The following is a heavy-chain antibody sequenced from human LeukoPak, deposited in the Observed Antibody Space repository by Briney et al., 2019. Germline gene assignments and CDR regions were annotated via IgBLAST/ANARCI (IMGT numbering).Heavy chain of an antibody. V-gene: IGHV4-39*07. J-gene: IGHJ6*02. CDR1: GGSISSSSYY. Sequence: SETLSLTCTVSGGSISSSSYYWGWIRQPPGKGLEWIGSIYYSGSTYYNPSLKSRVTISVDTSKNQFSLKLSSVTAADTAVYYCARESPNPWPVVAASDYYGMDVWGQGTTVTVSS. D-gene: IGHD2-15*01. CDR2: IYYSGST. CDR3: ARESPNPWPVVAASDYYGMDV.